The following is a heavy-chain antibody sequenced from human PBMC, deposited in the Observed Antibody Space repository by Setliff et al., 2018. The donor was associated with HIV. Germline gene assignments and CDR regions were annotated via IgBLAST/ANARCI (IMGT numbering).Heavy chain of an antibody. Sequence: GSLRLSCAASGFSFRSYAVSWVRQAPGKGLEWVSVISGSGDITYYRESVKGRFTVSRDNSNNTVYLQMNSLRAEDTAVYYCAKDHYYGSGSYSYYYYYMDVWGKGTTVTVSS. CDR2: ISGSGDIT. D-gene: IGHD3-10*01. CDR3: AKDHYYGSGSYSYYYYYMDV. V-gene: IGHV3-23*01. J-gene: IGHJ6*03. CDR1: GFSFRSYA.